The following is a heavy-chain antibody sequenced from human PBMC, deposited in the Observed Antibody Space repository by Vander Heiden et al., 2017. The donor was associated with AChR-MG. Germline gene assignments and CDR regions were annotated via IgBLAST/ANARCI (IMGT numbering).Heavy chain of an antibody. Sequence: EVQLLESGGDFVQPGGSLRLSCAASGFAFSNYAMTWIRQAPGKGLEWVSTLTASGGRIYYADSVKGRFTISRDNSQNTLYLHMSSLRAEDTALYYCAKGAGNTGWYSDYWGQGTLVTVSS. CDR2: LTASGGRI. J-gene: IGHJ4*02. V-gene: IGHV3-23*01. D-gene: IGHD6-19*01. CDR3: AKGAGNTGWYSDY. CDR1: GFAFSNYA.